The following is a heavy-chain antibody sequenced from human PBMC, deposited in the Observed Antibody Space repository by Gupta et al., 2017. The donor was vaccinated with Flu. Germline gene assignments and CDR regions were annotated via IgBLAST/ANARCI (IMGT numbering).Heavy chain of an antibody. CDR2: SYYKGYT. V-gene: IGHV4-31*02. CDR3: ARGLGSIFGVAKTQNYFDY. Sequence: GEGLEWIGYSYYKGYTNYNPSLKSRVSISVDTSKSQFSLKLTSMTAADTAVYYCARGLGSIFGVAKTQNYFDYWGPGTLVTVSS. J-gene: IGHJ4*02. D-gene: IGHD3-3*01.